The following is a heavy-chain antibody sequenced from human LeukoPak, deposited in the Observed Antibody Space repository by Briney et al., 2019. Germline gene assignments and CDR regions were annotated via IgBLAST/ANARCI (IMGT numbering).Heavy chain of an antibody. Sequence: GGSLRLSCAASGFTFQNYAMSWVRQAPGKGLEWASSISGSGPSTYYADSVQGRFTISRDNSKSTLCLQMNSLRAEDTAVYYCAKQLGYCSDGSCYFPYWGQGTLVTVSS. CDR1: GFTFQNYA. D-gene: IGHD2-15*01. V-gene: IGHV3-23*01. CDR3: AKQLGYCSDGSCYFPY. CDR2: ISGSGPST. J-gene: IGHJ4*02.